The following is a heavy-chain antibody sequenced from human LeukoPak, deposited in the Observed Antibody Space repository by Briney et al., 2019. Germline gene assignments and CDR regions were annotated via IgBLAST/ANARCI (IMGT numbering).Heavy chain of an antibody. CDR3: ARVYYYDSSGYYYDNGNTFDY. CDR2: IKQDGSEK. J-gene: IGHJ4*02. Sequence: GGSLRLSCAASGVSFSNDWMNWVRQARGKGMEWVANIKQDGSEKYYVDSVTGRFTISRDSAKNSLYLQMNSLRAEDTAVYYCARVYYYDSSGYYYDNGNTFDYWRQGTLVTVSS. CDR1: GVSFSNDW. V-gene: IGHV3-7*01. D-gene: IGHD3-22*01.